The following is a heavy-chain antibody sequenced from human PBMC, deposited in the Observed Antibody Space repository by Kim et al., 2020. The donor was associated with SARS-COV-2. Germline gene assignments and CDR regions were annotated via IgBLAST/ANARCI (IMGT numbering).Heavy chain of an antibody. V-gene: IGHV3-23*01. D-gene: IGHD6-6*01. CDR1: GFTFSSYA. CDR3: PKDFPSYSSSSYY. J-gene: IGHJ4*02. CDR2: ISGSGGST. Sequence: GGSLRLSCAVSGFTFSSYAMSWVRQAPGKGLEWVSDISGSGGSTYYADSVKGRFTIFRDNSKHTLYLQMNSLRAADTSVYYCPKDFPSYSSSSYYWGQGTLVTVSS.